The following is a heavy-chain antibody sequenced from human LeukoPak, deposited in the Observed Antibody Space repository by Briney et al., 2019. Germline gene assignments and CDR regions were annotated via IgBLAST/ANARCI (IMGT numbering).Heavy chain of an antibody. CDR3: ARRNSVTQGLDN. D-gene: IGHD5/OR15-5a*01. CDR1: GFTFIDHY. V-gene: IGHV3-72*01. J-gene: IGHJ4*02. CDR2: IRNKANSYTT. Sequence: PGGSLRLSCAASGFTFIDHYMDWVRQAPGKGLEWIGRIRNKANSYTTEYAASVKGRFTVSRDDSKNSLFPQMNSLESEDTAVYYCARRNSVTQGLDNWGQGTLVTVSS.